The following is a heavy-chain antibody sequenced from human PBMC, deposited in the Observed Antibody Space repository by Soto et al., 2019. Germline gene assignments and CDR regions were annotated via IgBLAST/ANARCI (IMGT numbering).Heavy chain of an antibody. Sequence: QPGRCLRLPCVASGFNFETHDMHWVRPVTGKGLEWVAAIGTLSDRFYPDSVKCRCTISREKAKTTVFLQMNKLRTEDTGISYCARGRSSDFVSSPPPMLGRRGQGTLVTVSS. CDR1: GFNFETHD. D-gene: IGHD3-10*02. CDR3: ARGRSSDFVSSPPPMLGR. CDR2: IGTLSDR. V-gene: IGHV3-13*01. J-gene: IGHJ1*01.